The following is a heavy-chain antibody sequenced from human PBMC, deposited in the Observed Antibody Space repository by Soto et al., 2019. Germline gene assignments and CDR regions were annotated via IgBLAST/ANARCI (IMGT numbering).Heavy chain of an antibody. J-gene: IGHJ3*01. CDR3: AREGILGLFDAYEL. Sequence: QDQLVQSGAEVKKPGASVKVSCKASVFTSSGISWVRQAPGQRLEWMGWISTHNVNTIYAQKFQGRVIMTMDTSTTTVYMELRSLRPDDTAVYLCAREGILGLFDAYELWGQGTMVTVSS. V-gene: IGHV1-18*04. CDR1: VFTSSG. CDR2: ISTHNVNT. D-gene: IGHD3-3*01.